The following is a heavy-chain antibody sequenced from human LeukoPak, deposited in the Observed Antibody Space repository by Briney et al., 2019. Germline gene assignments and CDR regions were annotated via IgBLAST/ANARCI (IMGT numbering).Heavy chain of an antibody. J-gene: IGHJ4*02. CDR2: IKEDRGEI. V-gene: IGHV3-7*04. CDR1: GITFSRSW. CDR3: ARDRGGRSGLDD. D-gene: IGHD2-15*01. Sequence: GGSLRLSCAASGITFSRSWMSWVRQAPGKGLEWVAFIKEDRGEIYYVDSVKGRFTISRDNAENSLYLQMNSLRAVDTAVYYCARDRGGRSGLDDWGQGTLVTVSS.